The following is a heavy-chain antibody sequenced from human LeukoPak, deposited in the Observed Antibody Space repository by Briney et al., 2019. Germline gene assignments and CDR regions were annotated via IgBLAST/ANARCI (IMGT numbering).Heavy chain of an antibody. D-gene: IGHD5-18*01. CDR3: ARQLWLRNWFDP. Sequence: PSETLSLTCAVSGYSISSGYYWGWIRQPPGKGLEWIGSIYHSGSTYYNPSLKSRVTISVGTSKNQFSLKLSSVTAADTAVYYCARQLWLRNWFDPWGQGTLVTVSS. CDR2: IYHSGST. CDR1: GYSISSGYY. V-gene: IGHV4-38-2*01. J-gene: IGHJ5*02.